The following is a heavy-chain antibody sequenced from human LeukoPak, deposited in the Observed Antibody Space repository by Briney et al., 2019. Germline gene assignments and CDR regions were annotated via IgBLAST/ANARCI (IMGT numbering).Heavy chain of an antibody. Sequence: GGTLSLSCAVSGLTFSRYSTSWVRQAPGKGLQWVSQIDGSGGAIYYADSVRGRFTIFRNNSKNTSLLQRNMLRPEHPAVYYFVKASSGYSHFGDFWGQGTQVTVSS. D-gene: IGHD3-22*01. CDR1: GLTFSRYS. CDR2: IDGSGGAI. CDR3: VKASSGYSHFGDF. J-gene: IGHJ4*02. V-gene: IGHV3-23*01.